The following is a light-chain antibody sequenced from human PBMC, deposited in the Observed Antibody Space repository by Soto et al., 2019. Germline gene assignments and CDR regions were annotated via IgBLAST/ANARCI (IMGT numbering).Light chain of an antibody. CDR2: GNS. V-gene: IGLV1-40*01. CDR1: SSNIGAGYD. J-gene: IGLJ2*01. CDR3: QSYDSSLSGVV. Sequence: QSVLTQPPSVSGAPGQRVTISCTGSSSNIGAGYDVHWYQQLPGTGPKLLISGNSNRPSGVPDRFSGSKSGTSASLAITGIQAEDEADYYCQSYDSSLSGVVFGGGTKLTVL.